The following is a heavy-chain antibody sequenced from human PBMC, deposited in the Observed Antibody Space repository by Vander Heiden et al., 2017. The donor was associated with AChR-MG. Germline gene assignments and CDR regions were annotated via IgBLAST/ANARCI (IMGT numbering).Heavy chain of an antibody. J-gene: IGHJ5*02. V-gene: IGHV1-3*04. CDR2: INTGNDNT. CDR1: GYTFSNYA. D-gene: IGHD6-19*01. Sequence: QVQLVQSGAEVTKPGASVPVSCKASGYTFSNYAMHWVRQAPGQRLEWMGWINTGNDNTKYSQKFQDRVTITRDTSASTAYMELRSLRSEDTAVYYCAREGVPLAGTWNLFDPWGQGTLVTVSS. CDR3: AREGVPLAGTWNLFDP.